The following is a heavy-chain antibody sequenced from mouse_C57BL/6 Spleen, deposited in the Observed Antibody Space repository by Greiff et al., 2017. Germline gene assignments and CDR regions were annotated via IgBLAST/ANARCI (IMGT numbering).Heavy chain of an antibody. Sequence: VKLVESGPGLVAPSQSLSITCTVSGFSLTSYGVYWVRQPPGKGLEWLGVIWGGGSTNYNSALMSRLSISKDNSKSQVFLKMNSLQTDDTAMYYCAKRGNHVGDMDYWGQRTSVTVSS. V-gene: IGHV2-9*01. CDR1: GFSLTSYG. CDR3: AKRGNHVGDMDY. D-gene: IGHD2-1*01. J-gene: IGHJ4*01. CDR2: IWGGGST.